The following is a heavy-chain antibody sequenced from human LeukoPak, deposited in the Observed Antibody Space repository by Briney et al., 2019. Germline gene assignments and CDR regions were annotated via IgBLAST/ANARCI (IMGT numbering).Heavy chain of an antibody. D-gene: IGHD2-8*01. V-gene: IGHV3-30*18. CDR3: AKEYCSNSVCHSLDY. CDR2: ISYDGSNK. J-gene: IGHJ4*02. Sequence: PGGSLRLSCAASGFTFSSSGMHWVRQAPGKGLEWVAVISYDGSNKYYADSVKGRFTFSRDNSKNTLYQQMNSLRAEDTAVYYCAKEYCSNSVCHSLDYWGQGTLVTVSS. CDR1: GFTFSSSG.